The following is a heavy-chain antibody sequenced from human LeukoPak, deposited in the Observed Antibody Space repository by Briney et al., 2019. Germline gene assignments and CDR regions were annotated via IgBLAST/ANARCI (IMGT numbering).Heavy chain of an antibody. CDR3: ITDPGDYENY. V-gene: IGHV3-15*01. D-gene: IGHD4-17*01. CDR2: IKSKTSGGTT. Sequence: GGSLRLSCAASGFTVSSNYMSWVRQAPEKGLEWVGRIKSKTSGGTTDFAAPVKGRFTISRDDSKNTLYLQMNSLKTEDTAVYYCITDPGDYENYWGQGTLVTVSS. J-gene: IGHJ4*02. CDR1: GFTVSSNY.